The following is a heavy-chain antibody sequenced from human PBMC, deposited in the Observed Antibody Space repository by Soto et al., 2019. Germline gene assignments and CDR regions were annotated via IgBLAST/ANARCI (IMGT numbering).Heavy chain of an antibody. CDR1: GYTFTSYG. D-gene: IGHD3-3*01. CDR3: ARDSNPSWSLLEWFLYAPPYYYGMDV. J-gene: IGHJ6*02. Sequence: ASVKVSCKASGYTFTSYGIRWVRQAPGQGLDWMGWISAYNGNTNYAQKLQGRVTMTKDTSTSTAYMELRSLRSDDTAVYYCARDSNPSWSLLEWFLYAPPYYYGMDVWGQGTTVTVSS. CDR2: ISAYNGNT. V-gene: IGHV1-18*01.